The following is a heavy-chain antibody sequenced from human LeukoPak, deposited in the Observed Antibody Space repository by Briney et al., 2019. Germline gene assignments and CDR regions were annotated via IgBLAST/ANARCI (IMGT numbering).Heavy chain of an antibody. CDR2: ISYDGSNK. Sequence: GGSLRLSCAASGFTFSSYAMHWVRQAPGKGLEWVAVISYDGSNKYYADSVKGRFTISRDNSKNTLYLQMNSLRAEDTAVYYCARAGGNYYDSSGYYLDFDYWGQGTLVTVSS. J-gene: IGHJ4*02. V-gene: IGHV3-30-3*01. CDR1: GFTFSSYA. D-gene: IGHD3-22*01. CDR3: ARAGGNYYDSSGYYLDFDY.